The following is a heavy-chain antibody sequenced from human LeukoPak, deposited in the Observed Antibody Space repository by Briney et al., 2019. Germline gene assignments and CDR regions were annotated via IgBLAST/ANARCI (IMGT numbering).Heavy chain of an antibody. CDR3: ARDCEALPTMVRGVADY. CDR1: GYTFTSYG. CDR2: ISAYNGNT. V-gene: IGHV1-18*01. D-gene: IGHD3-10*01. J-gene: IGHJ4*02. Sequence: ASVKVSCKASGYTFTSYGISWVRQAPGQGLEWMGWISAYNGNTNYAQKLQGRVTMTTDTSTSTAYMELRSLRSDDTAVYYCARDCEALPTMVRGVADYWGQGTLVTVSS.